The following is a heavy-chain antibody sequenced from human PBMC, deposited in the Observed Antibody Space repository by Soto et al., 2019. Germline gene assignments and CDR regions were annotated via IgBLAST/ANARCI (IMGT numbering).Heavy chain of an antibody. V-gene: IGHV1-24*01. J-gene: IGHJ6*02. CDR2: FDPEDGET. CDR1: GYTLTELS. Sequence: QVQLVQSGAEVKKPGASVKVSCKVSGYTLTELSMHWVRQAPGKGLEWMGGFDPEDGETIYAQKFQGRVTMTEDTSTYTAYMEQSSLRSEDTAVYYCATDSKDSSGWKYGMDVWGQGTTVTVSS. D-gene: IGHD3-22*01. CDR3: ATDSKDSSGWKYGMDV.